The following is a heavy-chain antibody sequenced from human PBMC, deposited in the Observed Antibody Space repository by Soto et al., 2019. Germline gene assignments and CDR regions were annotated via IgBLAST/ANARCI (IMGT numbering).Heavy chain of an antibody. CDR1: GYAFTTYG. V-gene: IGHV1-18*01. Sequence: QVHLVQSGAEVKKPGASVKVSCQGSGYAFTTYGITWVRQAPGQGLEWMGWISAHNGNTNYAQKLLGRVTVTRDTATSTAYMDLRSLIYDDTAVYYCARGRYGDYWGQGALVTVSS. J-gene: IGHJ4*02. CDR2: ISAHNGNT. CDR3: ARGRYGDY. D-gene: IGHD1-1*01.